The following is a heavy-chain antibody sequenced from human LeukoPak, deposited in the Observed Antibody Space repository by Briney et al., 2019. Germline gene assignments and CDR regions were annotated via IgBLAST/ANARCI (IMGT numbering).Heavy chain of an antibody. Sequence: SLRLSCSASGFTFISYWMSWVRQAPAKELQEVANIKQDGSEKYYVASVKSRFTISRDNAKNSLYLQMNSLIAEDTAVYYCARRFDIVVVPAAHRSWFDPWGQGTLVTVSS. CDR1: GFTFISYW. V-gene: IGHV3-7*01. CDR3: ARRFDIVVVPAAHRSWFDP. D-gene: IGHD2-2*01. J-gene: IGHJ5*02. CDR2: IKQDGSEK.